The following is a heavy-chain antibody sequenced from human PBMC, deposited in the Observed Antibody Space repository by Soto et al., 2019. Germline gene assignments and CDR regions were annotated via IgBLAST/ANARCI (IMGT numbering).Heavy chain of an antibody. V-gene: IGHV4-31*02. Sequence: PSETLSLTCTVSGGSINIGGYYWSWIRQHPGKGLEWIGYIYYSGSTFYNPSLKSRVTISFDTSKNQFSLKLNSVTAADTAVCYCARTAWHFFDYWGQGTLVTVSS. CDR2: IYYSGST. CDR3: ARTAWHFFDY. D-gene: IGHD3-3*02. J-gene: IGHJ4*02. CDR1: GGSINIGGYY.